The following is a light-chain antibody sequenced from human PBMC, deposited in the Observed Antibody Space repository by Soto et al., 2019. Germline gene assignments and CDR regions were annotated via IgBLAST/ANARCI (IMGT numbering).Light chain of an antibody. CDR1: QSVARF. V-gene: IGKV1-39*01. CDR2: AAS. J-gene: IGKJ5*01. CDR3: QQNYSPPPVT. Sequence: DIQMTQSPSSLSASVGDRVTITCRASQSVARFLNWYQQKPGKAPKILIFAASSLQSGVPSRFSGSGSGTHFTLTINSLQPEDFATYYCQQNYSPPPVTFGQGTRLEIK.